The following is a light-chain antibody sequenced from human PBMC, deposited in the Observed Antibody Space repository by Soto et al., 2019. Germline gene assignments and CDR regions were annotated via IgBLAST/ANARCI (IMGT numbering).Light chain of an antibody. Sequence: ISQSRNTVAASVGVGVSITCRESQSISSYLNWYQQKPGKAPKLLIYAASSLQSGVPSRFSGSGSGTDFTLAISILPPEACATYYWHPSSTTLPSTFAQGTKVDI. CDR3: HPSSTTLPST. CDR1: QSISSY. V-gene: IGKV1-39*01. CDR2: AAS. J-gene: IGKJ1*01.